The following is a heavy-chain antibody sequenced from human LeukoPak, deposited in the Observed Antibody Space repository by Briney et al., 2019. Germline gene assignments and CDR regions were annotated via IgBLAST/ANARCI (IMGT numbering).Heavy chain of an antibody. V-gene: IGHV4-34*01. Sequence: SETLSLTCAVYGGSFSGYYWSWIRQPPGKGLEWIGEINHSGSTNYNPSLKSRVTISVDTSKNQFSLKLSSVTAADTAVCYCARSAYSSSFGFDYWGQGTLVTVSS. CDR1: GGSFSGYY. D-gene: IGHD6-13*01. J-gene: IGHJ4*02. CDR2: INHSGST. CDR3: ARSAYSSSFGFDY.